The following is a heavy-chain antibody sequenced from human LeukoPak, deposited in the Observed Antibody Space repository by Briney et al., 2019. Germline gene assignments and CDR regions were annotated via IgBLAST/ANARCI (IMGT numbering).Heavy chain of an antibody. CDR3: ARDPISVAGTRGEYYYYGMDV. CDR1: GGTCSSYA. V-gene: IGHV1-69*13. D-gene: IGHD6-19*01. J-gene: IGHJ6*04. Sequence: ASVKVSCKASGGTCSSYAISWVRQAPGQGLEWMGGIIPIFGTANYAQKFQGRVTITADESTSTAYMELSGLRSEDTAVYYCARDPISVAGTRGEYYYYGMDVWGKGTTVTVSS. CDR2: IIPIFGTA.